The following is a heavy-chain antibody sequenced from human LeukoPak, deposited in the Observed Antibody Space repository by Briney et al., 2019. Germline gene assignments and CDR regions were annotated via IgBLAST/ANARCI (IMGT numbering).Heavy chain of an antibody. Sequence: GGSLRLSCAASGFTFSSYSMNWVRQAPGKGLERVSYISSSSSTIYYADSVKGRFTISRDNAKNSLYLQMNSLRAEDTAVYYCASPIIGYCTNGVCARRDYWGQGTLVTVSS. CDR2: ISSSSSTI. V-gene: IGHV3-48*04. J-gene: IGHJ4*02. D-gene: IGHD2-8*01. CDR1: GFTFSSYS. CDR3: ASPIIGYCTNGVCARRDY.